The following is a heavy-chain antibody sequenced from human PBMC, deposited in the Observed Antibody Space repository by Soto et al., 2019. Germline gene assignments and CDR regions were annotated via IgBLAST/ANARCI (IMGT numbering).Heavy chain of an antibody. CDR3: ARVIWSGHLTSDL. D-gene: IGHD3-3*01. J-gene: IGHJ5*02. CDR1: GFTFSSNS. V-gene: IGHV3-48*02. Sequence: EVQVVESGGGLVQPGGSLRLSCAASGFTFSSNSMNWVRQAPGKGLEWVSSISSSSSNIYADSVKGRFTISRDNAKNSLDLQMNSLRDDATGVYYCARVIWSGHLTSDLWGQGTLVTVSS. CDR2: ISSSSSNI.